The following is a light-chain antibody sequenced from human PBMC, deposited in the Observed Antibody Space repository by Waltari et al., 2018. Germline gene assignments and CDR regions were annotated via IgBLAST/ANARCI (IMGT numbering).Light chain of an antibody. CDR1: TPNIGNNY. V-gene: IGLV1-51*01. CDR2: EDN. CDR3: GSWDSSLGIGV. J-gene: IGLJ3*02. Sequence: QSVLTQAPSVSAAPGQTVTISCSGTTPNIGNNYVSWYQQLPGAAPKIVIYEDNMRPSGIPDRFSGSKSCASATLGITGLQTGDEADYYCGSWDSSLGIGVLGGGTRLTVL.